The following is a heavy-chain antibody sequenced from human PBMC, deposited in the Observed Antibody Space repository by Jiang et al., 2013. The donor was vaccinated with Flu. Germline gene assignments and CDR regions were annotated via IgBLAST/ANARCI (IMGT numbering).Heavy chain of an antibody. D-gene: IGHD3-22*01. CDR1: GGSFSGYY. CDR3: ARLGSYDSSGWVDY. CDR2: INHSGST. Sequence: LLKPSETLSLTCAVYGGSFSGYYWSWIRQPPGKGLEWIGEINHSGSTNYNPSLKSRVTISVDTSKNQFSLKLSSVTAADTAVYYCARLGSYDSSGWVDYWGQGTLVTVSS. J-gene: IGHJ4*02. V-gene: IGHV4-34*01.